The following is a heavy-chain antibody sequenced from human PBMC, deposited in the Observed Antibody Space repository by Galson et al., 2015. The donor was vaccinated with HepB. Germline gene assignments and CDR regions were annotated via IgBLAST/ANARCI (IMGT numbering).Heavy chain of an antibody. V-gene: IGHV6-1*01. CDR3: AREALNWDNVAFNYYGLDV. CDR2: TYYRAKWDN. J-gene: IGHJ6*02. CDR1: GDSVSTNSAA. D-gene: IGHD1/OR15-1a*01. Sequence: CAISGDSVSTNSAAWNWIRQSPSRGPEWLGRTYYRAKWDNDYAPSVKGRITFKPDTSKNQFSLELKSVSPEDTAVYYCAREALNWDNVAFNYYGLDVWGQGTTVIVSS.